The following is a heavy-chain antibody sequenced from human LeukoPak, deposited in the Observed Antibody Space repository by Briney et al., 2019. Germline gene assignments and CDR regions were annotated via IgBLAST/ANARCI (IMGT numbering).Heavy chain of an antibody. CDR3: ARVSFSSSWKPGYYYYGMDV. CDR2: IKQGGSEK. J-gene: IGHJ6*02. V-gene: IGHV3-7*01. Sequence: PGGSLRLSCAASGFTFSSYWMSWVRQAPGKGLEWVANIKQGGSEKYYVDSVKGRFTISRDNAKNSLYLQMNSLRAEDTAVYYCARVSFSSSWKPGYYYYGMDVWGQGTTVTVSS. CDR1: GFTFSSYW. D-gene: IGHD6-13*01.